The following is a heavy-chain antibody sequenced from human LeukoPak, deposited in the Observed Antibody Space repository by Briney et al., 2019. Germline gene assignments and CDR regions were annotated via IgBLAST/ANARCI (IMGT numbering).Heavy chain of an antibody. CDR3: AREVDIVVVPAANVPNYYFDY. CDR2: IIAYNGNT. CDR1: GYTFTSYG. V-gene: IGHV1-18*01. J-gene: IGHJ4*02. Sequence: ASVKVSCKASGYTFTSYGISWVRQAPGQGLEWMVWIIAYNGNTNYAQKLQGRVTMTTNTSTSTAYMELRSLRSDDTAVYYCAREVDIVVVPAANVPNYYFDYWGQGTLVTVSS. D-gene: IGHD2-2*03.